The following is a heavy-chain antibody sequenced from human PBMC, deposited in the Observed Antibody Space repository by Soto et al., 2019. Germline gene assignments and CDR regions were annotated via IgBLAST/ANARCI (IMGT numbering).Heavy chain of an antibody. J-gene: IGHJ6*02. V-gene: IGHV1-69*02. CDR3: AVASSSWYYYGMDV. CDR2: IIPILGIA. D-gene: IGHD6-13*01. Sequence: QVQLVQSGAEVKKPGSSVKVSCKASGGTLSSYTISWVRQAPGQGLEWMGRIIPILGIANYAQKFQGRVTITADKSTSTAYMELSSLRSEDTAVYYCAVASSSWYYYGMDVWGQGTTVTVSS. CDR1: GGTLSSYT.